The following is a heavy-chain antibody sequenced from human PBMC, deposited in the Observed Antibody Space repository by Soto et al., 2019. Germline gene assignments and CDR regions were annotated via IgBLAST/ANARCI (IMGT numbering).Heavy chain of an antibody. J-gene: IGHJ4*02. CDR1: GFSITSFA. Sequence: GGSLRLSCVASGFSITSFAMSWVRQAPGKGLQRASAISASGGSTYADSVKGRFTISRDNSKNTLYLQINSLRVEDTAVYYCAKVLSSGSYSGALEYWGQGALVTVSS. D-gene: IGHD1-26*01. V-gene: IGHV3-23*01. CDR3: AKVLSSGSYSGALEY. CDR2: ISASGGST.